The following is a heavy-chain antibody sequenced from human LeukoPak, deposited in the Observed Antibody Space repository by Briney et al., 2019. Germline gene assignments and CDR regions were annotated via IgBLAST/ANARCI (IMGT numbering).Heavy chain of an antibody. CDR2: VKQDGTEK. Sequence: GGSLRLSCEASGFTFRDYWMTWVRQAPGKGLEWVANVKQDGTEKFYVDSVKGRFTISRDNGKNSLYLQMNSLRVEDTAIYYCARAGGTSWADYWGKGTLVTVSS. D-gene: IGHD6-13*01. CDR1: GFTFRDYW. V-gene: IGHV3-7*01. CDR3: ARAGGTSWADY. J-gene: IGHJ4*02.